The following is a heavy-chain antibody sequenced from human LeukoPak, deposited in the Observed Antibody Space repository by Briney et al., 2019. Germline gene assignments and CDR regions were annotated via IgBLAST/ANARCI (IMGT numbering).Heavy chain of an antibody. Sequence: GGSLRRSGAASGFTCSSYAMSWVRQAPGKGREWVFGINWNGGSTGYADSVKGRFTTSRDNAKNSLYLQMNSLRAEDTALYYCARAYCSSTSCYGDYWGQGTLVTVSS. V-gene: IGHV3-20*04. CDR3: ARAYCSSTSCYGDY. D-gene: IGHD2-2*01. J-gene: IGHJ4*02. CDR1: GFTCSSYA. CDR2: INWNGGST.